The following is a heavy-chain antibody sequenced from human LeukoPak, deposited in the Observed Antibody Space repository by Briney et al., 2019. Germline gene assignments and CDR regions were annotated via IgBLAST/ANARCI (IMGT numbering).Heavy chain of an antibody. CDR1: GFTFSSYS. CDR2: ISSSSSYI. V-gene: IGHV3-21*01. J-gene: IGHJ3*02. CDR3: ARAPGWDRLRFDI. D-gene: IGHD2-21*02. Sequence: GGSLRLSCAASGFTFSSYSMNWVRQAPGKGLEWVSSISSSSSYIYYADSVKGRFTISRDNAKNSLYLQMNSLRAEDTAVYYCARAPGWDRLRFDIWGQGTMVTVSS.